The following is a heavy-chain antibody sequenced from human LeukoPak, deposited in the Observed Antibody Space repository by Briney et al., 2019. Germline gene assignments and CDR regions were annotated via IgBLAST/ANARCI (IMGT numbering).Heavy chain of an antibody. J-gene: IGHJ3*02. CDR1: GFTFSNYA. D-gene: IGHD3-10*01. CDR3: AKDHDYYASGPI. V-gene: IGHV3-23*01. Sequence: GGSLRLSCEASGFTFSNYAMNWVRQAPGKGLEWVSSISGSGGNTYYAASVKGRFTISRDNSKNTLSLQMSSLRAEDTAVYYCAKDHDYYASGPIWGQGTMVTVSS. CDR2: ISGSGGNT.